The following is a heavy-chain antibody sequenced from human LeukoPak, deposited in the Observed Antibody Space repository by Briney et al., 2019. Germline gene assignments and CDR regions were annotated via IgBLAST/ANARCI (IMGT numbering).Heavy chain of an antibody. CDR2: INPNSGGT. CDR3: ARGETAMVSPLDY. V-gene: IGHV1-2*02. D-gene: IGHD5-18*01. Sequence: ASVTVSCKASGYTFTGYYMHWVRQAPGQGLEWMGWINPNSGGTNYGQKFQGRVTMTRDTSISTAYMELSRLRSDDTAVYYCARGETAMVSPLDYWGQGTLVSVSS. CDR1: GYTFTGYY. J-gene: IGHJ4*02.